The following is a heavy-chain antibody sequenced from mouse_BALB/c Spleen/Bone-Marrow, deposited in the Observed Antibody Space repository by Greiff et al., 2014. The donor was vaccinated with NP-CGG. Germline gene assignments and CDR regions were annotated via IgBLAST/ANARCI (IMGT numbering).Heavy chain of an antibody. J-gene: IGHJ1*01. CDR3: TRAQLGRYFDV. V-gene: IGHV7-3*02. D-gene: IGHD4-1*02. Sequence: EVQLVESGGGLVQPGGSLSLSCATSGFTFTDYYMNWVRQPPGKALEWLGFIRNRANGYTTEYSASVKGRFTISRNNSQSILYLQMNTLRAEDSAIYYCTRAQLGRYFDVWGAGTTVTVSS. CDR1: GFTFTDYY. CDR2: IRNRANGYTT.